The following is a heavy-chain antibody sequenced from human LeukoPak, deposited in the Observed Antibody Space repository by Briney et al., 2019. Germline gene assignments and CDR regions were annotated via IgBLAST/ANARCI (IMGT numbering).Heavy chain of an antibody. D-gene: IGHD6-13*01. CDR2: ISAYNGNT. CDR3: ARVGGSSWYSRDYYYYMDV. J-gene: IGHJ6*03. V-gene: IGHV1-18*01. CDR1: GYTFASSG. Sequence: ASVKVSCKASGYTFASSGISWVRQAPGQGLEWMGWISAYNGNTNYPQKLQGRVTMTTDTSTNTAYMELRSLRSDDTAVHFCARVGGSSWYSRDYYYYMDVWGKGTTVTISS.